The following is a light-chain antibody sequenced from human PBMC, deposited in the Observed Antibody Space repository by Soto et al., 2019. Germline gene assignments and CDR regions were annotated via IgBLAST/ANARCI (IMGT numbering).Light chain of an antibody. CDR2: GAS. V-gene: IGKV3-20*01. Sequence: EIVLTQSPGTLSLSPGERATLSCRASQSITNSYLAWYQQKPGQAPRLLVYGASTRATGIPDRFSGSGSGADFTFTISRLESEDLAVYFCQQYGRSPLTFGGGTKVEIK. CDR1: QSITNSY. CDR3: QQYGRSPLT. J-gene: IGKJ4*01.